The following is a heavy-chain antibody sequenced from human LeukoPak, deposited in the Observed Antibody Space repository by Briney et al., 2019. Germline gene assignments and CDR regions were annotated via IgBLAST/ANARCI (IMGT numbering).Heavy chain of an antibody. J-gene: IGHJ4*02. D-gene: IGHD2/OR15-2a*01. CDR1: GFTVSSRY. CDR3: ARDANKKNYFDC. Sequence: QPGGSLRLSCAASGFTVSSRYMNWVRQAPGKGLEWFSVIYTGGSTYYADSVKGRFTISRDNSKNTLYLQMNSLRAEDTAVYYCARDANKKNYFDCWGQGTLVTVSS. CDR2: IYTGGST. V-gene: IGHV3-53*01.